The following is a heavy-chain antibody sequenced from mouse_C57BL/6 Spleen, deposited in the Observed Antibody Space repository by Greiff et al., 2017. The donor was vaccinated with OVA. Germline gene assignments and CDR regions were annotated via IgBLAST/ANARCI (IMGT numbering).Heavy chain of an antibody. CDR3: ARDYYDSRDYAMDY. Sequence: QVQLQQPGAELVMPGASVKLSCKASGYTFTSYWMHWVKQRPGQGLEWIGEIDPSDSYTNYNQKFKGKSTLTVDKSSSTAYMQLSSLTSEDSAVYYCARDYYDSRDYAMDYWGQGTSVTVSS. CDR2: IDPSDSYT. D-gene: IGHD1-1*01. CDR1: GYTFTSYW. V-gene: IGHV1-69*01. J-gene: IGHJ4*01.